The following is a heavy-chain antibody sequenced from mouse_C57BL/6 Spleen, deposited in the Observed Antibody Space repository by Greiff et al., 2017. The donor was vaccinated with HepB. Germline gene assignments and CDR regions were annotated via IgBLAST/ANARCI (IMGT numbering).Heavy chain of an antibody. CDR1: GYTFTDYY. V-gene: IGHV1-26*01. D-gene: IGHD2-5*01. Sequence: VQLQQSGPELVKPGASVKISCKASGYTFTDYYMNWVKQSHGKSLEWIGDINPNNGGTSYNQKFKGKATLTVDKSSSTAYMELRSLTSEDSAVYYCARRGVYYSNYDYAMDYWGQGTSVTVSS. CDR2: INPNNGGT. J-gene: IGHJ4*01. CDR3: ARRGVYYSNYDYAMDY.